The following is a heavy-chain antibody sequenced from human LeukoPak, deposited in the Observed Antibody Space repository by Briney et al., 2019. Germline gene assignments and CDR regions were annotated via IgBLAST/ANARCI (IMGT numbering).Heavy chain of an antibody. CDR1: GFTFSSFA. Sequence: GGSLRLSCAASGFTFSSFAMSWVRQAPGKGLFWVSTISGGGISTYYTDSVKGRFTISRDNSKNTLYLQMNGLRAEDTAVYYCAWNYDPRDAFDIWGQGTVVTVSS. CDR3: AWNYDPRDAFDI. J-gene: IGHJ3*02. V-gene: IGHV3-23*01. D-gene: IGHD3-16*01. CDR2: ISGGGIST.